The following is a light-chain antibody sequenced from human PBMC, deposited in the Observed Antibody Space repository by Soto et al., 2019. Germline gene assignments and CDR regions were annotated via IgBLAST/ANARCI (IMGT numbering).Light chain of an antibody. CDR2: GAS. CDR1: QSVGSSY. J-gene: IGKJ2*01. Sequence: EIVLTQPPGTLFLSPGERATLSCRASQSVGSSYLAWYQQKPGRAPRLLIYGASSRATGIPDRLSGSGSGTDFTLTISRLEPEDFAVYYCQQYGSSPYTFGQGTKLEIK. V-gene: IGKV3-20*01. CDR3: QQYGSSPYT.